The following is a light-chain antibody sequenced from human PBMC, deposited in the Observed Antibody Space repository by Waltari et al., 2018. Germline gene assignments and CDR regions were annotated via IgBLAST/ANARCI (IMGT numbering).Light chain of an antibody. CDR2: QDS. J-gene: IGLJ2*01. Sequence: SYDLIQPPSVSVSPGQTASITCSGDGLGNKYVYWYQPKSGQSPILVIYQDSNRPSVIPDRFSGSNSGNTATLTIRGTQALDEADFYCQTWDSNTGVFGGGTKLTVL. CDR1: GLGNKY. CDR3: QTWDSNTGV. V-gene: IGLV3-1*01.